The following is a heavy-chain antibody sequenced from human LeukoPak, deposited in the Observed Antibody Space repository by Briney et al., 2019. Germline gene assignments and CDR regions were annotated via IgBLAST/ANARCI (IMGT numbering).Heavy chain of an antibody. D-gene: IGHD3-10*01. CDR2: IYTSGST. V-gene: IGHV4-38-2*02. CDR1: GYSISSGYY. CDR3: ARLGMVRGGEAFDI. Sequence: PSETLSLTCTVSGYSISSGYYWGWIRQPPGKGLEWIGRIYTSGSTNYNPSLKSRVTMSVDTSKNQSSLKLSSVTAADTAVYYCARLGMVRGGEAFDIWGQGTMVTVSS. J-gene: IGHJ3*02.